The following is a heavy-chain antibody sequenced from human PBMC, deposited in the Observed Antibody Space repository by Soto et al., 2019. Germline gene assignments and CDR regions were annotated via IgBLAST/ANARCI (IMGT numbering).Heavy chain of an antibody. CDR3: ARGGGVGVAGSAAFDM. CDR1: GYPVTAYY. V-gene: IGHV1-2*02. Sequence: QLHLVQSGAVVKKPGASVTVSCSASGYPVTAYYMHWVRQAPGRGLEWMGGINPATGAAKYTQTLRGRVTMTRDTSTSTVFMELSGLTSEDTAVFYGARGGGVGVAGSAAFDMWGQGTLVTVSS. CDR2: INPATGAA. J-gene: IGHJ3*02. D-gene: IGHD3-3*01.